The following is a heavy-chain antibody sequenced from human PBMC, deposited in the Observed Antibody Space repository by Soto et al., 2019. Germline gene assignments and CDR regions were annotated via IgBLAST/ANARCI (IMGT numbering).Heavy chain of an antibody. D-gene: IGHD3-3*01. V-gene: IGHV3-23*01. CDR1: GFTFSAYA. CDR2: ISGTSPST. J-gene: IGHJ4*02. Sequence: EVQLLESGGGLVQPGGYLRLYCAASGFTFSAYAMSWVRQAPGKGLEWVSAISGTSPSTYYADSVQGRFSISTDSSRKPLFLQMNTLRAEDTAVYFCATLIFGVEYWGQGTLVTVSS. CDR3: ATLIFGVEY.